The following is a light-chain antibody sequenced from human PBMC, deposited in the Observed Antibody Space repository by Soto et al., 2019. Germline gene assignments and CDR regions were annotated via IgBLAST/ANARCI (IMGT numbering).Light chain of an antibody. CDR3: QQYNNWPLT. J-gene: IGKJ4*01. V-gene: IGKV3-15*01. CDR2: GAS. Sequence: EIEMTQSPATLSVSPGERATRTCGASQSVSSNLAWYQQKPGQAPRLLIYGASTRATGIPARFSGSGSGTEFTLTISSLQSEDFAVYYCQQYNNWPLTFGGGTKVEIK. CDR1: QSVSSN.